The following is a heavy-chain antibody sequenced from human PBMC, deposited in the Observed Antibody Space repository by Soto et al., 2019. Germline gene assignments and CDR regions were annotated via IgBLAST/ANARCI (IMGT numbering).Heavy chain of an antibody. CDR2: ISASGGST. CDR1: GFTFSNYA. D-gene: IGHD3-22*01. J-gene: IGHJ5*02. Sequence: GGSLRLSCAASGFTFSNYAMGWVRQAPGKGLEWVSAISASGGSTHYADSVKGRFTISRDNAKNTLYLQMNSLRAEDTAVYYCARVAPYYYDSSGYYYDAYWFDPWGQGTLVTVSS. V-gene: IGHV3-23*01. CDR3: ARVAPYYYDSSGYYYDAYWFDP.